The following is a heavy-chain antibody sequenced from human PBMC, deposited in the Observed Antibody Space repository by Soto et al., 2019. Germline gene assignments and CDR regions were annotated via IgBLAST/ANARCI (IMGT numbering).Heavy chain of an antibody. CDR1: GFTVRSNY. Sequence: EVQLVESGGGLIQPGGSLRLSCAASGFTVRSNYMSWVRQAPGKGLEWVSVIYTGGGTSYADSVKGRFTLSRDNSKNTVYLQINSPRAEDTVVYYCARDLGRDSNQHWGQGTLFTVSA. D-gene: IGHD4-4*01. V-gene: IGHV3-53*01. CDR2: IYTGGGT. CDR3: ARDLGRDSNQH. J-gene: IGHJ1*01.